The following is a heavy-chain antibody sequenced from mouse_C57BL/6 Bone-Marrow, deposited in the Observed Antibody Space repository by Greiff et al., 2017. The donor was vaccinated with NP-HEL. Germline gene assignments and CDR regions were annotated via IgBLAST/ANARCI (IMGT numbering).Heavy chain of an antibody. CDR3: ARSWDWFAY. CDR1: GYTFTSYG. J-gene: IGHJ3*01. V-gene: IGHV1-81*01. D-gene: IGHD4-1*01. Sequence: VMLVESGAELARPGASVKLSCKASGYTFTSYGISWVKQRTGQGLEWIGEIYPRSGNTYYNEKFKGKATLTADKSSSTAYMELRSLTSEDSAVYFCARSWDWFAYWGQGTLVTVSA. CDR2: IYPRSGNT.